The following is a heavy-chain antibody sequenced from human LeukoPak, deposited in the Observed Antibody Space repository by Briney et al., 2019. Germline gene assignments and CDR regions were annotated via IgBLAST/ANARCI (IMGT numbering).Heavy chain of an antibody. V-gene: IGHV3-7*05. CDR1: GFNFNNYY. CDR2: IKQDGREK. D-gene: IGHD5-12*01. CDR3: ARDTSGYDPF. J-gene: IGHJ4*02. Sequence: GGSLRLSCAASGFNFNNYYTSWVRQAPGKGLEWVANIKQDGREKNYVDSVRGRFTISRDNAKNSLYLQLNSLRVEDTAVYYCARDTSGYDPFWGQGTLVTVSS.